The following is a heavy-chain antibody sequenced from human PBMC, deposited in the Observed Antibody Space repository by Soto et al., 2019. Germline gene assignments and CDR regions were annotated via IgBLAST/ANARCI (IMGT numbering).Heavy chain of an antibody. J-gene: IGHJ3*02. V-gene: IGHV1-18*01. Sequence: QVQLLQSGAEVKTPGASVKVSCKAAGYTFTSYAISWVRQAPGQGPEWMGWISAYYGNTNYEQKLQFRVTMTTDTTTSTAYMELRSLRSDDTAVYYCATDLIPMDSWGQGTRVTVS. CDR3: ATDLIPMDS. D-gene: IGHD2-21*01. CDR1: GYTFTSYA. CDR2: ISAYYGNT.